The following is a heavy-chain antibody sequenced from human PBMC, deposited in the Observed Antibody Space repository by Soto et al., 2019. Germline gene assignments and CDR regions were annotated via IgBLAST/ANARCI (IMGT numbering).Heavy chain of an antibody. CDR3: ARLSLISYDSSGYYYDDD. V-gene: IGHV1-18*01. J-gene: IGHJ4*02. CDR2: ISAYNGNT. Sequence: GASVKVSCNASGYTFTSYGISWVLQAPGQGLEWMGWISAYNGNTNYAQKLQGRVTMTTDTSTSTAYMELRSLRSDDTAVYYCARLSLISYDSSGYYYDDDWGQETLVTLSS. D-gene: IGHD3-22*01. CDR1: GYTFTSYG.